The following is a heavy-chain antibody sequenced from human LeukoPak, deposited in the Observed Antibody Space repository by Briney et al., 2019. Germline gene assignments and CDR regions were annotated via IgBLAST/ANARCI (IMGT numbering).Heavy chain of an antibody. CDR2: ISYDGNDK. V-gene: IGHV3-30*18. CDR1: GFTFSSYD. CDR3: AKDQHDYVRGEFDY. Sequence: QSGGSLRLSCAASGFTFSSYDMHWVRQAPGKGLEWVAVISYDGNDKHYADSVKGRFTISRDNSKNTLYLQMNSLRVEDTAVYYCAKDQHDYVRGEFDYWGQGTLVTVSS. J-gene: IGHJ4*02. D-gene: IGHD3-16*01.